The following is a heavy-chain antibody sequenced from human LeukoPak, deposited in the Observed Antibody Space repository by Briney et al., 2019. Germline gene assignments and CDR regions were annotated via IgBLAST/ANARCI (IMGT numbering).Heavy chain of an antibody. CDR3: AREWPVYYYYYYMDV. V-gene: IGHV4-61*02. J-gene: IGHJ6*03. Sequence: PSETLSLTCTVSSGSSNSGSYYWSWIRQPAGKGLEWIGRIYTSGSTNYNPSLKSRVTISVDRTKNQFSLKLSFVTAADTAVYYCAREWPVYYYYYYMDVWGKGTTVTVSS. CDR2: IYTSGST. D-gene: IGHD6-19*01. CDR1: SGSSNSGSYY.